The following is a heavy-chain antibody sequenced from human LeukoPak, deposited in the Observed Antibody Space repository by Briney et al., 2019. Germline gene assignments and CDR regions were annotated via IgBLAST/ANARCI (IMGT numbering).Heavy chain of an antibody. CDR1: GRTFTSYA. J-gene: IGHJ6*03. D-gene: IGHD1/OR15-1a*01. CDR3: ARSHYSRYWDNGPHYYYYYMDV. CDR2: MIPIFGKT. Sequence: SVKVSCKASGRTFTSYAISWVRQAPGQGLEWMGWMIPIFGKTIYAQNFQGRVTITTDTSTSTAYMELSSMRTQDTAVYYCARSHYSRYWDNGPHYYYYYMDVWGKGTTVTVSS. V-gene: IGHV1-69*05.